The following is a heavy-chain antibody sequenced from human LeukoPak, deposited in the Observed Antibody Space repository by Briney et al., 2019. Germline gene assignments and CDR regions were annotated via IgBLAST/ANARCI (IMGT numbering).Heavy chain of an antibody. CDR2: IFYSGRT. D-gene: IGHD3-9*01. J-gene: IGHJ3*02. Sequence: SETLSLTCTVSGGSISSYYWNWTRQPPGKGLEYIGYIFYSGRTNYNPSLKSRVTLSVDTSKNWFSLKLSSVTAADTAVYYCARDSSPLRYFDWLSSRGDAFDIWGQGTMVTVSS. V-gene: IGHV4-59*12. CDR1: GGSISSYY. CDR3: ARDSSPLRYFDWLSSRGDAFDI.